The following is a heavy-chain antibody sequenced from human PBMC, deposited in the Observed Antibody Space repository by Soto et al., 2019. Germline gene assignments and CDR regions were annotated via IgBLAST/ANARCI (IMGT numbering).Heavy chain of an antibody. D-gene: IGHD2-21*02. V-gene: IGHV3-30*18. CDR3: SKDGTYCGGDCYPIFNFDS. CDR1: GFSFNNFG. Sequence: QVHMVQSGGAVVQPGRSLRLSCAASGFSFNNFGMHWVRQAPGKGLEWVAVISYDGSNKYYADSVRGRFTISRDYSKDTLYLQKNSLRDEDTAVYYCSKDGTYCGGDCYPIFNFDSWGQGTLVTVSS. J-gene: IGHJ4*02. CDR2: ISYDGSNK.